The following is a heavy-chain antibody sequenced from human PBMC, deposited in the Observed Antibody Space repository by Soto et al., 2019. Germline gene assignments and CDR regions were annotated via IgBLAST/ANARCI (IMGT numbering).Heavy chain of an antibody. Sequence: SETLSLTCTVPGDSISSYYWSWIRQPPGKGLEWIGYIYYSGSTNYNPSLKSRVTISVDTSKNQFSLKLSSVTAADTAVYYCARGEYSSSWYERQRAFDIWGQGTMVTVSS. V-gene: IGHV4-59*08. CDR3: ARGEYSSSWYERQRAFDI. CDR1: GDSISSYY. J-gene: IGHJ3*02. D-gene: IGHD6-13*01. CDR2: IYYSGST.